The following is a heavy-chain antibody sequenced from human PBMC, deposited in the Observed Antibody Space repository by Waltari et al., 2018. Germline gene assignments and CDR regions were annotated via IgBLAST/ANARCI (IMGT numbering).Heavy chain of an antibody. J-gene: IGHJ4*02. Sequence: QVQLVQSGAEVKKPGASVKVSCKASGYTFTGYTIHCVRQAPGKGLGWMGWINAYNGNKNYSQKFQGRVTITRDTSANTADMELSSMRSEDTAVYYCSRAYCINGVCYSGYYFDYWGQGTLVTVSS. D-gene: IGHD2-8*01. V-gene: IGHV1-3*01. CDR3: SRAYCINGVCYSGYYFDY. CDR1: GYTFTGYT. CDR2: INAYNGNK.